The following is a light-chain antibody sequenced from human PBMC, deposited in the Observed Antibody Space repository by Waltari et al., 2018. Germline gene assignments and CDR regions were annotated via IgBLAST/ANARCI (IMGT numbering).Light chain of an antibody. CDR2: DAS. J-gene: IGKJ5*01. CDR3: QQYNRWPPIT. Sequence: VLTQPPATLSVSPGESAIISCSASQSVSSNLAWYQQKPGQAPRLLIYDASTRSTSIPAQFRGSGSGTEFTLTINSLQSEDSATYYCQQYNRWPPITFGQGTRLEIK. CDR1: QSVSSN. V-gene: IGKV3-15*01.